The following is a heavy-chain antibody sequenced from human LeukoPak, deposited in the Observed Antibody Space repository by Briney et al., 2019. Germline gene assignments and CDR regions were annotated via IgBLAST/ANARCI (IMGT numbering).Heavy chain of an antibody. CDR3: ARVGIAVKFPFDY. J-gene: IGHJ4*02. CDR2: INAGNGNT. V-gene: IGHV1-3*01. D-gene: IGHD6-19*01. Sequence: ASVKVSCKASGYTFTSYAMHWVRQAPGQRLEWMGWINAGNGNTKYSQKFQGRVTITRDTSASTAYMELSSLRSEDTAVYYCARVGIAVKFPFDYWGQGTLVTVSS. CDR1: GYTFTSYA.